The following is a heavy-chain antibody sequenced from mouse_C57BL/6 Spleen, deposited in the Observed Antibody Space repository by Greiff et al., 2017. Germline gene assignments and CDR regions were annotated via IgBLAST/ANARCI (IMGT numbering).Heavy chain of an antibody. V-gene: IGHV3-6*01. J-gene: IGHJ4*01. CDR1: GYSITSGYY. CDR2: ISYDGSN. Sequence: EVQLQQSGPGLVKPSQSLSLTCSVTGYSITSGYYWNWIRQFPGNKLEWMGYISYDGSNNYNSSLQNRISITRDTSKNQFFLKWNSVTTEDTATYDCAREDGSSYNYAMDYWGQGTSVTVSA. CDR3: AREDGSSYNYAMDY. D-gene: IGHD1-1*01.